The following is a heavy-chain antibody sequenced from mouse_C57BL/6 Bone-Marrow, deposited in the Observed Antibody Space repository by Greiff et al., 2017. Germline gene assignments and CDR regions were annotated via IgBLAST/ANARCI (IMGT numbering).Heavy chain of an antibody. D-gene: IGHD2-1*01. V-gene: IGHV1-74*01. CDR1: GYTFTSYW. CDR3: ARDYGNYGFAY. J-gene: IGHJ3*01. Sequence: QVQLQQPGAELVKPGASVKVSCKASGYTFTSYWMHWVKQRPGQGLEWIGRIHPSDSDTNYNQKFKGKATLTVDKSSSTAYMQLSSLTSEDSAVYCWARDYGNYGFAYWGQGTLVTVAA. CDR2: IHPSDSDT.